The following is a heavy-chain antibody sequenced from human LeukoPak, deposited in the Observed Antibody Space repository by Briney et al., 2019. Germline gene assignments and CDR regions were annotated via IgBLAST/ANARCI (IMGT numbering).Heavy chain of an antibody. CDR1: GYTFTGYY. Sequence: ASVKVSCKASGYTFTGYYMHWVRQAPGQGLEWMGWINPNSGGTNSAQKFQGRVTMTRDTSISTAYMELSRLRSDDTAVYYCARQTTYSPWGAFDIWGQGTMVTVSS. J-gene: IGHJ3*02. V-gene: IGHV1-2*02. CDR2: INPNSGGT. D-gene: IGHD4-17*01. CDR3: ARQTTYSPWGAFDI.